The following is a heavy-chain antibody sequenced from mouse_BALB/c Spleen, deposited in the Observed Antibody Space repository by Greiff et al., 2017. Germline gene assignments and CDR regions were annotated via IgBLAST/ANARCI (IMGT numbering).Heavy chain of an antibody. CDR3: ARDYRYDVPFAY. D-gene: IGHD2-14*01. CDR2: ISYDGSN. CDR1: GYSITSGYY. J-gene: IGHJ3*01. V-gene: IGHV3-6*02. Sequence: EVQLVESGPGLVKPSQSLSLTCSVTGYSITSGYYWNWIRQFPGNKLEWMGYISYDGSNNYNPSLKNRISITRDTSKNQFFLKLNSVTTEDTATYYCARDYRYDVPFAYWGQGTLVTVSA.